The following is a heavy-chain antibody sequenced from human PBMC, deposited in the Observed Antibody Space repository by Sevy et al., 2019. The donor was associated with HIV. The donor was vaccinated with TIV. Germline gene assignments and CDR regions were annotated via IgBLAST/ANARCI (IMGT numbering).Heavy chain of an antibody. CDR1: GFIFKNYG. V-gene: IGHV3-30*18. Sequence: GGSLRLSCAVSGFIFKNYGMHWVRQAPGKGLEWVALISNDGSDKSYAASVKGRLTISRDNSKDTLYLQMNSLRPEDTAVYYCANSRGRFDGSSWLYYDYSLDVWGQGTTVTVSS. J-gene: IGHJ6*02. CDR3: ANSRGRFDGSSWLYYDYSLDV. D-gene: IGHD6-13*01. CDR2: ISNDGSDK.